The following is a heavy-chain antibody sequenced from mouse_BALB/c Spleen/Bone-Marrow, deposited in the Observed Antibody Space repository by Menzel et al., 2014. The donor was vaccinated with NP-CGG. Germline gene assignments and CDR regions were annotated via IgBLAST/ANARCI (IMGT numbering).Heavy chain of an antibody. CDR3: AISIEYRPFDY. J-gene: IGHJ3*01. D-gene: IGHD2-14*01. CDR2: IDPYNGGI. Sequence: EVKLVESGPELEKPGASVKISCKASGYSFTGYNMNWVKQNNGKSLEWIGNIDPYNGGISYNQQFKGKATLTVDKSSNTAYMQLKSLTSEDSAVYYCAISIEYRPFDYWGQGTLVTVSA. V-gene: IGHV1-39*01. CDR1: GYSFTGYN.